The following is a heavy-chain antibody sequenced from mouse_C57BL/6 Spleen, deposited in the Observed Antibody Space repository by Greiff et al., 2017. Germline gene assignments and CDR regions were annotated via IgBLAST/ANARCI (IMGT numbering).Heavy chain of an antibody. V-gene: IGHV1-54*01. CDR3: ASVFTTVVPYAMDY. J-gene: IGHJ4*01. Sequence: VKLQQSGAELVRPGTSVKVSCKASGYAFTNYLIEWVKQRPGQGLEWIGVINPGSGGTNYNEKFKGKATLTADKSSSTAYMQLSSLTSEDSAVYFCASVFTTVVPYAMDYWGQGTSVTVSS. CDR2: INPGSGGT. CDR1: GYAFTNYL. D-gene: IGHD1-1*01.